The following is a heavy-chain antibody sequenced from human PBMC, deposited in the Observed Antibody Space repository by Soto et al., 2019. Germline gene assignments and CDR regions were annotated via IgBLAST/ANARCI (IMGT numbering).Heavy chain of an antibody. V-gene: IGHV1-69*02. Sequence: QVQLVQSGAEVKKPGSSVKVSCKASGGTFSSYTISWVRQAPGQGLEWMGRIIPILGIANYAQKFQGRVTITADKSTSTAYMELSSLRSEDTAVYYCASPEGYCSGGSCYDYWGQGTLVTVSS. CDR2: IIPILGIA. J-gene: IGHJ4*02. CDR1: GGTFSSYT. CDR3: ASPEGYCSGGSCYDY. D-gene: IGHD2-15*01.